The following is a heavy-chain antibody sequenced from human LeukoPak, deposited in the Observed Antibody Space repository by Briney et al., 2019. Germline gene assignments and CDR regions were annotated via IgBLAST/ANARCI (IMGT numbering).Heavy chain of an antibody. J-gene: IGHJ4*02. CDR1: GFTFSSYS. CDR3: ARGGGAAAAGTVDY. CDR2: ISSSSSYI. Sequence: GGSLRLSCAASGFTFSSYSMNWVRQAPGKGLEWVSSISSSSSYIYYADSVKGRFTISRDNAKNSLYPQMNSLRAEDTAVYYYARGGGAAAAGTVDYWGQGTLVTVSS. D-gene: IGHD6-13*01. V-gene: IGHV3-21*01.